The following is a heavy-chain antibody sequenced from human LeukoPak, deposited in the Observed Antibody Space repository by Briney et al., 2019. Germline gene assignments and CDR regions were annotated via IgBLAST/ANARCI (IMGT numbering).Heavy chain of an antibody. V-gene: IGHV4-34*01. D-gene: IGHD5-18*01. Sequence: PSETLSLTCAVYGGSFSGYYWSWIRQPPGKGLEWIGEINHSGSTNYNPSLKSRVTISVDTSKNQFSLKLSSVTAADTAVYYCARIRTRCSYGYWFDPWGQGTLVTVSS. CDR1: GGSFSGYY. CDR3: ARIRTRCSYGYWFDP. J-gene: IGHJ5*02. CDR2: INHSGST.